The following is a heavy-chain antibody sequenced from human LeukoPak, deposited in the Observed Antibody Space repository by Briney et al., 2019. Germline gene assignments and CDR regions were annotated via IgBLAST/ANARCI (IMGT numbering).Heavy chain of an antibody. D-gene: IGHD4/OR15-4a*01. CDR1: VYSYSAYG. J-gene: IGHJ2*01. CDR3: ANGATPGWYFDL. CDR2: IRYDGSNK. Sequence: GGSLRLSCAASVYSYSAYGMHWVRQAPGKGLEWVAFIRYDGSNKYYADSVEGRFTISRDNSKNTLYLQMNSLRAEDTAVYYLANGATPGWYFDLWGRGTLVTVSS. V-gene: IGHV3-30*02.